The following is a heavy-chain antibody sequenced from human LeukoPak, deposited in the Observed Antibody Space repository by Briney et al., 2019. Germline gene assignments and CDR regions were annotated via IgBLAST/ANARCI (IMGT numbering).Heavy chain of an antibody. Sequence: PSETLSLTCTVSGGSISSYYWSWVRQPPGKGREWSGYIYYSGSTNYNPSLKRRVTISVDTSKKQFSLKLSSVTAADTAVYYCAREERITMVRGAPRWFDPWGQGTLVTVSS. D-gene: IGHD3-10*01. CDR2: IYYSGST. CDR3: AREERITMVRGAPRWFDP. J-gene: IGHJ5*02. CDR1: GGSISSYY. V-gene: IGHV4-59*01.